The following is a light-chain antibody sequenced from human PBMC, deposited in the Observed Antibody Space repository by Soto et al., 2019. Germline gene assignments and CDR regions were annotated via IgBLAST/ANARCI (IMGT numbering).Light chain of an antibody. CDR3: QQSDSTPYT. V-gene: IGKV1-39*01. CDR1: QSITTY. Sequence: DIQMTQAPPSLSASVGDRVTITCRASQSITTYLNWYQQKPGKAPQLLVYAASSLQSGVPSRFSGSGSGTDFTLTISSLQPEDFATYYGQQSDSTPYTFGQGTNLEIK. J-gene: IGKJ2*01. CDR2: AAS.